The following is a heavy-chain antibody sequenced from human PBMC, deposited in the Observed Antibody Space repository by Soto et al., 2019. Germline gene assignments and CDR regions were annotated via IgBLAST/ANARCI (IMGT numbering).Heavy chain of an antibody. CDR2: MYYGGRT. V-gene: IGHV4-59*12. CDR1: GGSISSYY. D-gene: IGHD3-10*01. J-gene: IGHJ5*02. CDR3: ATWGRGVLIQNWFDP. Sequence: PSETLSLTCTVSGGSISSYYWSWIRQPPGKGLEWIGYMYYGGRTNYNPSLKSRVTISVDTSKMQVSLRLSSVTAADTGVYYCATWGRGVLIQNWFDPWGQGTLVTVSS.